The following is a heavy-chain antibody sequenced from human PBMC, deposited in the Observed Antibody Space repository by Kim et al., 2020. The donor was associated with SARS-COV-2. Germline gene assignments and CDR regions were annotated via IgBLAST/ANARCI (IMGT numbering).Heavy chain of an antibody. D-gene: IGHD3-10*01. V-gene: IGHV4-34*01. Sequence: YTPYLKSRVTISVDTSKNQFSLKMSSVTAADTAVYYCARTYGSGSYPPNYWGQGTLVTVSS. CDR3: ARTYGSGSYPPNY. J-gene: IGHJ4*02.